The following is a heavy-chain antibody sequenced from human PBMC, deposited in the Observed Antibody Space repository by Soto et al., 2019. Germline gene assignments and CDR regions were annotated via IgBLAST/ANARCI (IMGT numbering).Heavy chain of an antibody. D-gene: IGHD6-19*01. J-gene: IGHJ4*02. CDR2: ISGSGGST. V-gene: IGHV3-23*01. CDR1: GFTFSSYA. Sequence: GGSLRLSCAAFGFTFSSYAMSWVRQAPGKGLEWVSAISGSGGSTYYADSVKGRFTISRDNSKNTLYLQMNSLRAEDTAVYYCAKAWMWAVAGTGYYFDYWGQGTLVTVSS. CDR3: AKAWMWAVAGTGYYFDY.